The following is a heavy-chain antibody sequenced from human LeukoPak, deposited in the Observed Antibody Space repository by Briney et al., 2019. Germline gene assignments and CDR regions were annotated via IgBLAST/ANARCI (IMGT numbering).Heavy chain of an antibody. J-gene: IGHJ4*02. Sequence: PGGSLRLSCAASGFTFSSYGMHWVRQAPGKGLEWVAFIRYDGSNKYYADSVKGRFTISRDNSKNTLYLQMNSLRAEDTAVYYCAKESYYDSSGYYDYWGQGTLVTVSS. D-gene: IGHD3-22*01. CDR1: GFTFSSYG. V-gene: IGHV3-30*02. CDR2: IRYDGSNK. CDR3: AKESYYDSSGYYDY.